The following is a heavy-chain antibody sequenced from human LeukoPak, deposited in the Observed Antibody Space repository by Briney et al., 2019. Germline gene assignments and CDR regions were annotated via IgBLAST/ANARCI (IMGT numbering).Heavy chain of an antibody. CDR2: ISGSGTGT. J-gene: IGHJ4*02. CDR1: GFTFSTYA. CDR3: AKYSGNYWSRYYFGY. Sequence: GGSLRLSCVASGFTFSTYAMSWVRQAPGKGLEWVSAISGSGTGTYYADSVKGRFTISRDNSMNTLYLQMNSLRAEDTAVYHCAKYSGNYWSRYYFGYWGQGTLVTVSS. V-gene: IGHV3-23*01. D-gene: IGHD1-26*01.